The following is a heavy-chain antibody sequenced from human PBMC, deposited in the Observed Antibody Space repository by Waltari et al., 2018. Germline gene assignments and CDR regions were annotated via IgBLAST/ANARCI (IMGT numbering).Heavy chain of an antibody. CDR1: GYSISSGYY. CDR2: IYHSGST. V-gene: IGHV4-38-2*02. J-gene: IGHJ6*02. CDR3: ARDRAYDYSNSRRYYYGMDV. D-gene: IGHD4-4*01. Sequence: QVQLQESGPGLVKPSETLSLTCAVSGYSISSGYYWGWLRQPPGKGLEWIGSIYHSGSTYDNPSLKSRVTISVDTSKNQFSLKLSSVTAADTAVYYCARDRAYDYSNSRRYYYGMDVWGQGTTVTVSS.